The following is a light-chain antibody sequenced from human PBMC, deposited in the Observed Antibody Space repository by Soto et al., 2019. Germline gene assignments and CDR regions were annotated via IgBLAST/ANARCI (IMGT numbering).Light chain of an antibody. Sequence: EIVLTQSPGALSLSPGDRATLSCRASQTVSNTYLAWYQQKPGQAPSLLIYAASSRATGIPDRFSGSGSGKDFTLTISRLEPEDFAVYYCQQYHTSPPRYTFGQGTRLEIK. J-gene: IGKJ2*01. CDR2: AAS. CDR1: QTVSNTY. V-gene: IGKV3-20*01. CDR3: QQYHTSPPRYT.